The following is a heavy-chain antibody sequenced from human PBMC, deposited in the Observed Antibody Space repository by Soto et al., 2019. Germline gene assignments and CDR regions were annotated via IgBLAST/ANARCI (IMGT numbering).Heavy chain of an antibody. D-gene: IGHD2-8*01. Sequence: QVQLQESGPGLVKPSETLSLTCTVSGGSISGGVHSWSWIRQPPGKGLEWIGHIFDSGSTYYNPSLKSRHTITVDTSKNQFSLRLSSVTAAYTAVYYCAREIMPLTNDWYFDLWGRGTLVTVSS. CDR1: GGSISGGVHS. CDR3: AREIMPLTNDWYFDL. CDR2: IFDSGST. V-gene: IGHV4-30-4*01. J-gene: IGHJ2*01.